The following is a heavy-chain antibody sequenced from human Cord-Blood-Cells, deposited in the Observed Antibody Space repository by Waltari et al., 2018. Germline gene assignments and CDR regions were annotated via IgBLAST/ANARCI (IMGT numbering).Heavy chain of an antibody. V-gene: IGHV3-30-3*01. CDR2: RSYDGSNK. Sequence: QVQLVESGGGVVQPGRSLRLSCAASGFTFSRYAMHWVRQAPGKGLEWVAGRSYDGSNKYYADSVKGRFTISRDNSKNTLYLQMNSLRAEDTAVYYCARADYYDSSGYYFDYWGQGTLVTVSS. J-gene: IGHJ4*02. CDR3: ARADYYDSSGYYFDY. D-gene: IGHD3-22*01. CDR1: GFTFSRYA.